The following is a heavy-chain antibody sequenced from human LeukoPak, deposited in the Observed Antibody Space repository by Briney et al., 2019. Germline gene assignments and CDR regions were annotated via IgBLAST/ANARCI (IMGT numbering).Heavy chain of an antibody. V-gene: IGHV5-51*01. J-gene: IGHJ3*02. CDR2: IYPGDSDT. D-gene: IGHD3-22*01. Sequence: PGESLKISCKGSGYSFTSYWIGWVRQMAGKGLDWMGIIYPGDSDTRYSPSFQGQVTISADKSISTAYLQWSSLKASDTAMYYCARTPPQWLLTWVSYDAFDIWGQGTMVTVSS. CDR1: GYSFTSYW. CDR3: ARTPPQWLLTWVSYDAFDI.